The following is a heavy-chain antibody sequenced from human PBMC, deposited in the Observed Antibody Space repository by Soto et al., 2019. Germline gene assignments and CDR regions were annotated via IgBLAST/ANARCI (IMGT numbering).Heavy chain of an antibody. CDR2: INSDGSST. V-gene: IGHV3-74*01. Sequence: EVQLVESGGGLVQPGGSLRLSCAASGFTFSSYWMHWVRQAPGKGLVWVSRINSDGSSTSYADSVKGRFTISRDNAKNTLYLQMNSMSAEDTAVYYCARDLVVVVPAAQHSYGMDVWGQGTTVTVSS. D-gene: IGHD2-2*01. CDR3: ARDLVVVVPAAQHSYGMDV. J-gene: IGHJ6*02. CDR1: GFTFSSYW.